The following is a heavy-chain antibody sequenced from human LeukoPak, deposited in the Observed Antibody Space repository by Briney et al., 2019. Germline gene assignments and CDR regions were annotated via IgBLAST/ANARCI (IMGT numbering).Heavy chain of an antibody. CDR3: ARDLFGGSRSYYGGYYYYGMDV. J-gene: IGHJ6*04. V-gene: IGHV1-18*04. CDR1: GYTFTIYG. D-gene: IGHD3-10*01. CDR2: ISAYNGNT. Sequence: ASVKVSCKTSGYTFTIYGISWVRQAPGPGLEWMGWISAYNGNTNYAQKLQGRVTMTTDTSTSTAYMELRSLRSDDTAVYYCARDLFGGSRSYYGGYYYYGMDVWGKGTTVTVSS.